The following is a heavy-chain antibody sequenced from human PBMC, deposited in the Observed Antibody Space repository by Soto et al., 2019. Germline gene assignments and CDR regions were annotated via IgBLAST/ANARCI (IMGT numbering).Heavy chain of an antibody. CDR2: IIPILGIA. CDR1: GGTFSSYT. J-gene: IGHJ6*03. CDR3: ARDRFGGYCSSTSCYSYYYYYMDV. Sequence: SVKVSCKASGGTFSSYTISWVRQAPGQGLEWMGRIIPILGIANYAQKFQGRVTITADKSTSTAYMELSSLRSEDTAVYYCARDRFGGYCSSTSCYSYYYYYMDVWGKGTTVTVSS. D-gene: IGHD2-2*02. V-gene: IGHV1-69*04.